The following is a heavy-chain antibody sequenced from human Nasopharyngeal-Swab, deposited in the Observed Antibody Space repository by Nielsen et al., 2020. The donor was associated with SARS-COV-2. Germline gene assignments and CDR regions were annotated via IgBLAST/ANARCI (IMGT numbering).Heavy chain of an antibody. Sequence: WIRHPPGKGLEWIGEINHKRGTNYNPSLESRVTVSLDTSKSQLSLRLISVTAADTAVYYCARAHYDYIWGSYRSAFQDDAFDIWGQGTMVTVSS. CDR2: INHKRGT. V-gene: IGHV4-34*01. CDR3: ARAHYDYIWGSYRSAFQDDAFDI. J-gene: IGHJ3*02. D-gene: IGHD3-16*02.